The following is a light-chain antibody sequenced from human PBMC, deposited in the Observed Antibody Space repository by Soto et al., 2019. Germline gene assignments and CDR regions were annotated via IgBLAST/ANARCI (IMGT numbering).Light chain of an antibody. CDR1: QSISSY. J-gene: IGKJ2*01. V-gene: IGKV1-39*01. CDR3: QQSYSTLYT. Sequence: DIQMTQSPSSLSSSVGDRVTIICRASQSISSYLNWYQQKPGKAPKLLIYAASSLQSGVPSRFSGSGSGTDFTLTISSLQPEDFATYYCQQSYSTLYTCGQGTKLEIK. CDR2: AAS.